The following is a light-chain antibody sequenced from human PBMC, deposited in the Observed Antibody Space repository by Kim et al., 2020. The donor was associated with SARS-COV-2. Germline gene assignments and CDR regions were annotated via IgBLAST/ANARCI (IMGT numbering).Light chain of an antibody. CDR3: QVWDTDTDHYV. CDR1: NIGGHS. J-gene: IGLJ1*01. Sequence: SYELTQPPSVSVAPGHTARITCGGNNIGGHSVHWYQQKPGQAPVLVMYYDSDRPSGIPERFSVSKSANTATLTISRVEAGYEADYYCQVWDTDTDHYVFGTGTKVTVL. CDR2: YDS. V-gene: IGLV3-21*01.